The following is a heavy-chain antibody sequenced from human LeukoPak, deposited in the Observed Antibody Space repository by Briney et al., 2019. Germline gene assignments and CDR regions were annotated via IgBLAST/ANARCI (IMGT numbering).Heavy chain of an antibody. V-gene: IGHV4-39*07. CDR1: GGSISSSSYY. D-gene: IGHD5-12*01. Sequence: SETLSLTCTVSGGSISSSSYYWGWIRQPPGKGLEWIGTIYYSGSTYYNPSLKSRVTISVDTSKNQFSLKLSSVTAADTAVYYCARDGYAPHWGQGTLVTVSS. J-gene: IGHJ4*02. CDR3: ARDGYAPH. CDR2: IYYSGST.